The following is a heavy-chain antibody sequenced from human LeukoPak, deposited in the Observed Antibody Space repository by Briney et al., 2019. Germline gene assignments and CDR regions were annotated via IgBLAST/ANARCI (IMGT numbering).Heavy chain of an antibody. Sequence: PSQTLSLTCTVSGGSISSGSYYWSWIRQPAGKGLEWIGRIYTSGSTNYNPSLKSRVTISVDTSKNEFSLRLNSVTAADTAVYYCARGTGNWNYRVWGQGTLVTVSS. CDR3: ARGTGNWNYRV. V-gene: IGHV4-61*02. J-gene: IGHJ4*02. CDR2: IYTSGST. CDR1: GGSISSGSYY. D-gene: IGHD1-7*01.